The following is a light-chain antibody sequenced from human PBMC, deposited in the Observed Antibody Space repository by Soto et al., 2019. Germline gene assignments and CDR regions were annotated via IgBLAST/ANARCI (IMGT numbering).Light chain of an antibody. V-gene: IGKV1-33*01. CDR1: QDISNY. J-gene: IGKJ4*01. CDR2: DAS. CDR3: QQYDNLPLT. Sequence: DIQMTQSPSSLSASEGDRVTITCQASQDISNYLNWYQQKPGKAPKLLIYDASNLETGVPSRFSGSGSGTDFTFTISSPQPEDIATYYCQQYDNLPLTFGGGTKVEIK.